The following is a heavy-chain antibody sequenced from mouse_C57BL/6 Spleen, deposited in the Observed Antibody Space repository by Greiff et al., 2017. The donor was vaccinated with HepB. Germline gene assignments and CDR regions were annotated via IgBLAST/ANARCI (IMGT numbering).Heavy chain of an antibody. J-gene: IGHJ2*01. CDR2: IDPSDSYT. CDR1: GYTFTSYW. CDR3: ARSELGRGFDY. V-gene: IGHV1-69*01. D-gene: IGHD4-1*01. Sequence: QVQLQQSGAELVMPGASVKLSCKASGYTFTSYWMHWVKQRPGQGLEWIGEIDPSDSYTNYNQKFKGKSTLTVDKSSSTADMQLSSLNSEDSAVYSCARSELGRGFDYWGQGTTLTVSS.